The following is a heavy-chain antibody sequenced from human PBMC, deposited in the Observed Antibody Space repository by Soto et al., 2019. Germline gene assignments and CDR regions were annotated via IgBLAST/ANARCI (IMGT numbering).Heavy chain of an antibody. CDR2: IIPIFGTA. V-gene: IGHV1-69*13. CDR1: GGTFSSYA. CDR3: ARALFTMVRGVIFDAFDI. J-gene: IGHJ3*02. Sequence: GVSVKVSCKASGGTFSSYAISWVRQAPGQGLEWMGGIIPIFGTANYAQKFQGRVTITADESTSTAYMELSSLRSEDTAVYYCARALFTMVRGVIFDAFDIWGQGTMVTVSS. D-gene: IGHD3-10*01.